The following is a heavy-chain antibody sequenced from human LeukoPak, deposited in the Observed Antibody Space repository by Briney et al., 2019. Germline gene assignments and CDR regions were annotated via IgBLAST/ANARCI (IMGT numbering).Heavy chain of an antibody. CDR2: IYPGDSDT. J-gene: IGHJ4*02. CDR3: ARHSSFQGGYSYGLDY. D-gene: IGHD5-18*01. V-gene: IGHV5-51*01. CDR1: GYSFTSYW. Sequence: GESLKISCKGYGYSFTSYWIGWVRQMPGKGLEWMGIIYPGDSDTRYSPSFQGHVTISADKSISTAYLQWSSLKASDTAMYYCARHSSFQGGYSYGLDYWGQGTLVTVSS.